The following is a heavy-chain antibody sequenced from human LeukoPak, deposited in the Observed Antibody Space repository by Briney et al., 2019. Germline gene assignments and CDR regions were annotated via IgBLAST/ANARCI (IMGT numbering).Heavy chain of an antibody. CDR2: INHSGST. CDR1: GGSFSGYY. CDR3: ARLGPTVTTDDY. Sequence: SETLSLTCAVYGGSFSGYYWSWIRQPPGKGLEWIGEINHSGSTNYNPSLKSRVTISVDTSKNQFSLKLSSVTAADTAVYYCARLGPTVTTDDYWGQGTLVTVSS. V-gene: IGHV4-34*01. J-gene: IGHJ4*02. D-gene: IGHD4-17*01.